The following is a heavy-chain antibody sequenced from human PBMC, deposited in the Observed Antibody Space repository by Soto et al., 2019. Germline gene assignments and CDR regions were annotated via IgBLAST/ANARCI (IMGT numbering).Heavy chain of an antibody. V-gene: IGHV3-23*01. CDR1: GFTFSSYA. J-gene: IGHJ4*02. CDR3: AKLPGRGYGTGRFDY. CDR2: ISGSGGST. D-gene: IGHD5-12*01. Sequence: PGGSLRLSCAASGFTFSSYAMSWVRQAPGKGLEWVSAISGSGGSTYYADSVKGRFTISRDNSKNTLYLQMNSLRAEDTAVYYCAKLPGRGYGTGRFDYWGQGTLVTVSS.